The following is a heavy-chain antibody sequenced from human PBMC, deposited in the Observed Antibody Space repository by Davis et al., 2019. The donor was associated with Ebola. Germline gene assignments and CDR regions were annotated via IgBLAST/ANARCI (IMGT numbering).Heavy chain of an antibody. CDR3: AKGNGLAV. V-gene: IGHV3-23*01. CDR2: IRENGIKT. CDR1: GFTFSNFA. Sequence: GESLKISCTTSGFTFSNFAMSWVRQASGKGLDWVSAIRENGIKTHYADSVKGRFTISRDNSKNTLYLQMNSLRAEDTAVYYCAKGNGLAVWGQGTLVTVSS. J-gene: IGHJ4*02. D-gene: IGHD2-8*01.